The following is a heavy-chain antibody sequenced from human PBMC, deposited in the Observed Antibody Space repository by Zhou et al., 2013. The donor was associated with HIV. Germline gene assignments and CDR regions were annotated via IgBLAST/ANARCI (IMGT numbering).Heavy chain of an antibody. CDR1: GYTFTSYY. CDR3: ARDGPIAGGWFDP. V-gene: IGHV1-46*01. J-gene: IGHJ5*02. CDR2: INPSGGST. Sequence: QVQLVQSGAEVKKPGASVKVSCKASGYTFTSYYMHWVRQAPGQGLEWMGIINPSGGSTSYAQKFQGRVTMTRDTSTSTVYMELSSLRSEDTAVYYCARDGPIAGGWFDPWGQGTLGHRLL. D-gene: IGHD1-20*01.